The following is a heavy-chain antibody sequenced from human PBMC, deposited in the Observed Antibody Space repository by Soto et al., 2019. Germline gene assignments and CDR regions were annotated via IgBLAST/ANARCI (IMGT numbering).Heavy chain of an antibody. CDR2: IVVGSGNT. J-gene: IGHJ6*02. V-gene: IGHV1-58*01. D-gene: IGHD3-22*01. CDR1: GFTFTSSA. Sequence: QMQLVQSGPEVKKPGTSVKVSCKAFGFTFTSSAVQWVRQARGQRLEWIGWIVVGSGNTNYAQKFQERVTITRDMSTSTAYMELSSLRSEDTAVYYCAAAYDSSGYPLGGMDVWGQGTTVTVSS. CDR3: AAAYDSSGYPLGGMDV.